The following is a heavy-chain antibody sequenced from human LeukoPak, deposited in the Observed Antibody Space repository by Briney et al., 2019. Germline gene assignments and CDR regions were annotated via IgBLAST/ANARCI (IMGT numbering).Heavy chain of an antibody. CDR3: ATERDRFYMDV. CDR1: GGFISSYY. CDR2: ISISEST. J-gene: IGHJ6*03. D-gene: IGHD3-3*01. V-gene: IGHV4-4*07. Sequence: SETLSLTCTVSGGFISSYYWSWIRQPAGKGLEWIGRISISESTNYNPSLKSRVTILVDKSKNQFSLNLTSVTAADTAVYYRATERDRFYMDVWGKGTTVTVSS.